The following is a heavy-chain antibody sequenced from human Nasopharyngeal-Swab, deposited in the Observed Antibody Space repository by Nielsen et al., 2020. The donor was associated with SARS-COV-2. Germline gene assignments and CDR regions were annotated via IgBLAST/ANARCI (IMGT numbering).Heavy chain of an antibody. V-gene: IGHV4-39*01. CDR1: GGSMSSSGYH. J-gene: IGHJ5*02. CDR3: VRREYSNRLDP. D-gene: IGHD2/OR15-2a*01. Sequence: GSLRLSCTVAGGSMSSSGYHWGWLRQPPGKGLEWIGSIHYGGGTYYNPSLSRRVTLAVDASRNQFSLTVTSVTAADTALYYCVRREYSNRLDPWGQGTLVTVSS. CDR2: IHYGGGT.